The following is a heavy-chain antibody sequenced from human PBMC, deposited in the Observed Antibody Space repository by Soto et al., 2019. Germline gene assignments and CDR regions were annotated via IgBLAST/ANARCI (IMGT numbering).Heavy chain of an antibody. CDR2: IYWDDDK. J-gene: IGHJ5*02. CDR1: GFSLSTSGVG. CDR3: AHSFPLKQLAWDWFDP. V-gene: IGHV2-5*02. D-gene: IGHD6-13*01. Sequence: SGPTLVNPTQTLTLTCTFSGFSLSTSGVGVGWIRQPPGKALEWLALIYWDDDKRYSPSLKSRLTITKDTSKNQVVLTMTNMDPVDTATYYCAHSFPLKQLAWDWFDPWGQGTLVTVSS.